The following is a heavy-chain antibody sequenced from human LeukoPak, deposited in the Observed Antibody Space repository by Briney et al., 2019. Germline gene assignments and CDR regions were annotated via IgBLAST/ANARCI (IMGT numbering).Heavy chain of an antibody. CDR3: ARAGAVAGTYDAFDI. CDR1: GGTFSSYA. V-gene: IGHV1-69*04. D-gene: IGHD6-19*01. J-gene: IGHJ3*02. CDR2: IIPILGIA. Sequence: GSSVKVSCNASGGTFSSYAISWVRQAPGQGLEWMGRIIPILGIANYAQKFQGRVTITADKSTSTAYMELSSLRSEDTAVYYCARAGAVAGTYDAFDIWGQGTMVTVSS.